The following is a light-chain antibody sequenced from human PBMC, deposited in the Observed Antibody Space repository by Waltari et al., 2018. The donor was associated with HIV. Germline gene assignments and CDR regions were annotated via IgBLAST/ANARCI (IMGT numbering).Light chain of an antibody. Sequence: EIVLTQSPATLSLSPGERATLSCRASQQVSSYLAWYQQKPGQAPRLLIYDASNRATGIPARFSGSGSGTDFTLTISSLEPEDFAVYYCQQRSNWPPGLTFGGGTKVEIK. J-gene: IGKJ4*01. CDR1: QQVSSY. V-gene: IGKV3-11*01. CDR3: QQRSNWPPGLT. CDR2: DAS.